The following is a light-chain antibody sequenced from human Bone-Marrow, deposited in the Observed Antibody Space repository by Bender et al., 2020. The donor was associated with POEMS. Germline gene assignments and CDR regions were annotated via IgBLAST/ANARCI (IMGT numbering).Light chain of an antibody. V-gene: IGLV2-23*01. J-gene: IGLJ2*01. CDR3: CSYAGDYSFDLV. Sequence: QSALTQPASVSGSPGQSVTISCTGTSNYNLVSWYQQHPDKAPKLLISEATKRPPGVSDRFSGSKSGTTASLTISGLQADDEADYYCCSYAGDYSFDLVFGGGTKLTVL. CDR1: SNYNL. CDR2: EAT.